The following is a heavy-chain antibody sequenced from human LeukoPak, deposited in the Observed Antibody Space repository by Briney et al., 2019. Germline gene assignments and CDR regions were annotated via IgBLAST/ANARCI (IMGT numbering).Heavy chain of an antibody. CDR3: ARTGTAMVKSRAFDI. Sequence: PSQTLSLTCTVSGGSISSGGYYWSWIRQHPGQGLEWIGYIYYSGNTYYNPSLKSRVTISVDTSKNQFSLKLSSVAAADTALYYCARTGTAMVKSRAFDIWGQGTMVTVSS. D-gene: IGHD5-18*01. V-gene: IGHV4-31*03. J-gene: IGHJ3*02. CDR2: IYYSGNT. CDR1: GGSISSGGYY.